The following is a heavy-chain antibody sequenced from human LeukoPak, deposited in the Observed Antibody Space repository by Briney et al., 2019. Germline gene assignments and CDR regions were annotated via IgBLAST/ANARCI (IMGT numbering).Heavy chain of an antibody. CDR1: GFTFSHYW. V-gene: IGHV3-7*01. J-gene: IGHJ3*01. CDR2: LNQDGSVQ. Sequence: PGGSLRLSCEASGFTFSHYWMTWYRQAPGKGLEWVANLNQDGSVQAYGDSVRGRFTISRDNAKNSVYIQMSSLRVEDTAVYYCARDHNVADVWGQGTMVTVSS. D-gene: IGHD2-8*01. CDR3: ARDHNVADV.